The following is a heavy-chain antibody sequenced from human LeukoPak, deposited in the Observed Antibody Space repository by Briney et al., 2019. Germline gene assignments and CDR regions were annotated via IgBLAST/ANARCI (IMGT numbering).Heavy chain of an antibody. CDR2: IIPILGTA. D-gene: IGHD2-2*01. Sequence: GASVKVSCKASGGTFSSYAISWVRQAPGQGLEWMGGIIPILGTANYAQKFQGRVTITADESTSTAYMELSSLRSEDTAVYYCARDLGYCSSTSCYSDWGQGTLVTVSS. V-gene: IGHV1-69*01. CDR3: ARDLGYCSSTSCYSD. J-gene: IGHJ4*02. CDR1: GGTFSSYA.